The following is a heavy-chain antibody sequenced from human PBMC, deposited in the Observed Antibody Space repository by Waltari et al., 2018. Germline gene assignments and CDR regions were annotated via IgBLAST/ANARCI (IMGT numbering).Heavy chain of an antibody. Sequence: QVQLQESGPGLVKPSETLSLTCTVSGGSISSYYWSWIRQPAGKGLEWIGRIYTSGGTNYNPSLKSRVTMSVDTSKNQCSLKLSSVTAADTAVYYCARSRYSGYKYYYYYMDVWGKGTTVTISS. CDR3: ARSRYSGYKYYYYYMDV. CDR1: GGSISSYY. V-gene: IGHV4-4*07. D-gene: IGHD5-12*01. J-gene: IGHJ6*03. CDR2: IYTSGGT.